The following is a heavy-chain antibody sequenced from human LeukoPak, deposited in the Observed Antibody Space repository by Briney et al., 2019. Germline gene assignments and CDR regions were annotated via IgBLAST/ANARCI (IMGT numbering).Heavy chain of an antibody. V-gene: IGHV3-21*01. Sequence: NPGGSLRLSCAASGFTFSSYTMNWVRQAPGKGLEWVSSISSSSSYIYYADSMKGRFTISRDNAKNSLYLQMNSLRAEDTAVYYCARDRPYYYAMGDAFDIWGQGTMVTVSS. CDR1: GFTFSSYT. CDR2: ISSSSSYI. J-gene: IGHJ3*02. D-gene: IGHD3-10*01. CDR3: ARDRPYYYAMGDAFDI.